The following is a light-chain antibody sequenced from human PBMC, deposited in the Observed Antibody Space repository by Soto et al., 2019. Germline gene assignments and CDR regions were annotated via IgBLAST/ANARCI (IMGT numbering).Light chain of an antibody. CDR2: GAS. Sequence: EIVLTQSPGTLSLSPGERATLSCRASQSVSSSYLAWYQQKPGQAPRLLIYGASSRATGIPDRFSGSGSATDFTLTISRLEPEDFAMYYCQQYGSSLSLTFGGGTKVEIK. CDR3: QQYGSSLSLT. V-gene: IGKV3-20*01. CDR1: QSVSSSY. J-gene: IGKJ4*01.